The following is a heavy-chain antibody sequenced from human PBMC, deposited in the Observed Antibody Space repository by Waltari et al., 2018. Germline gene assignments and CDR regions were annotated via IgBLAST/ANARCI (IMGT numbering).Heavy chain of an antibody. Sequence: QLQLQESGPGLVKPSETLSLTCTVSGGSISSNSYDWGWIRQPPGKGLEWSGSLFYSGSTYYNPSLKSRVTISVDTSKNQFSLKLSSVSAADTAVYYCERERVGSSDYWGQGTLVTVSS. CDR2: LFYSGST. D-gene: IGHD1-26*01. CDR3: ERERVGSSDY. V-gene: IGHV4-39*07. CDR1: GGSISSNSYD. J-gene: IGHJ4*02.